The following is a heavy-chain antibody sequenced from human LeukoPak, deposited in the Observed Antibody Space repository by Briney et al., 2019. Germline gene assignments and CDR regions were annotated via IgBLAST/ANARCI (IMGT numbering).Heavy chain of an antibody. D-gene: IGHD6-19*01. CDR3: ARAVSGRFDY. CDR2: IYYSGST. CDR1: GGSISSYY. J-gene: IGHJ4*02. V-gene: IGHV4-59*12. Sequence: SETLSLTCTVSGGSISSYYWSWVRQPPGKGLEWIGYIYYSGSTNYNPSLKSRVTISVDTSKIQFSLKLSSVTAADTAIYYCARAVSGRFDYWGQGALVTVSS.